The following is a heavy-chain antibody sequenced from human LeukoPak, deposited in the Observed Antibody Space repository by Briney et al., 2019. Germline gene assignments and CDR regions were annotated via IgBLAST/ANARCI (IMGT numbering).Heavy chain of an antibody. CDR1: GFIFSTYG. CDR2: ISGSGLNT. V-gene: IGHV3-23*01. Sequence: PGGSLRLSCAASGFIFSTYGMTWFRQAPGRGLEWVSGISGSGLNTYYADSVKGRFTSSRDNSKNTLYLQMNSLRAEDTAVYYCARDGEGIAAAGLLLSLNFDYWGQGTLVTVSS. J-gene: IGHJ4*02. CDR3: ARDGEGIAAAGLLLSLNFDY. D-gene: IGHD6-13*01.